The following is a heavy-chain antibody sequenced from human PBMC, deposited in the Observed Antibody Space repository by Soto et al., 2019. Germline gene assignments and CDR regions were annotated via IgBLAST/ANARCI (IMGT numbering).Heavy chain of an antibody. D-gene: IGHD3-10*01. CDR3: GRGGSPLLRGRIRGDHSGLDV. J-gene: IGHJ6*02. CDR2: INGVGTDV. V-gene: IGHV3-21*01. Sequence: EVRLVESGGGLVKTGGSLRISCAASGFTFSSYTMNWVRQAPGKGLEWVANINGVGTDVYYIDSVQGRFTISRDNAKKAVYLKMSSRRGEDTAVYYCGRGGSPLLRGRIRGDHSGLDVWGQGTTVTVSS. CDR1: GFTFSSYT.